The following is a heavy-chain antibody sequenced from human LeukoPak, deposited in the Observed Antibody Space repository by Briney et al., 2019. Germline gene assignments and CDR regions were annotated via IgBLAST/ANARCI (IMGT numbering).Heavy chain of an antibody. Sequence: GGSLRLSCAASGFTLSSYSMNWVRQAPGKGLEWVSSISSSSSYIYYADSVKGRFTISRDNAKNSLYLQMNSLRAEDTAVYYCARAQKTYYYYYYMDVWGKGTTVTVSS. J-gene: IGHJ6*03. CDR1: GFTLSSYS. CDR2: ISSSSSYI. V-gene: IGHV3-21*01. CDR3: ARAQKTYYYYYYMDV.